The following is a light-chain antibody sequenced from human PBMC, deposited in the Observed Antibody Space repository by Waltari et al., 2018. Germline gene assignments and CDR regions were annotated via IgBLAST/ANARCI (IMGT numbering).Light chain of an antibody. J-gene: IGKJ2*01. V-gene: IGKV3-15*01. CDR2: GAS. CDR1: QSVSSN. CDR3: QQYNDWLGT. Sequence: EIVMTQSPATLSVSPGERATLSCRASQSVSSNLAWYQQNPGQAPRLLIYGASTRATDIPARFSGSGSGTEFTLTISSLQSEDFAVYYCQQYNDWLGTFGQGTKLEIK.